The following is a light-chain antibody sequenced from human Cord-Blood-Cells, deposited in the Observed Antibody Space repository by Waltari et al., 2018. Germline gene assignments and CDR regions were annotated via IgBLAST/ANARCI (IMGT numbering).Light chain of an antibody. V-gene: IGLV2-23*01. CDR1: RSDVWSYNL. J-gene: IGLJ1*01. Sequence: QSALTQPASVSGSPGQSITISCTGTRSDVWSYNLVSWYQQHPGKAPKLMIYEGSKRPSGVSNRFSGSKSCNTASLTICGLQAEDEADYYCCSYAGSSTYVFGTGNKVTVL. CDR3: CSYAGSSTYV. CDR2: EGS.